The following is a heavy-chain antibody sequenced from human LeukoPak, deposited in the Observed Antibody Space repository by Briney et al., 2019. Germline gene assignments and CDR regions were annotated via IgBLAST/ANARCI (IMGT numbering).Heavy chain of an antibody. CDR3: AYSSGSFGWFDP. J-gene: IGHJ5*02. V-gene: IGHV1-69*13. D-gene: IGHD6-19*01. Sequence: ASVKVSCKASGYTFTSYGISWVRQAPGQGLEWMGGIIPIFGTANYAQKFQGRVTITADESTSTAYMELSSLRSEDTAVYYCAYSSGSFGWFDPWGQGTLVTVSS. CDR2: IIPIFGTA. CDR1: GYTFTSYG.